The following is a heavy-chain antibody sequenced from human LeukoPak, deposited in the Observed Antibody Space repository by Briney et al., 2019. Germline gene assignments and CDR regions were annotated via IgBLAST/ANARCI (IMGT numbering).Heavy chain of an antibody. CDR1: GFTFSSYG. CDR3: AKDRGVVTAQDAFDI. D-gene: IGHD3-3*01. V-gene: IGHV3-30*02. CDR2: IWYGGSNK. J-gene: IGHJ3*02. Sequence: GGSLRLSCAASGFTFSSYGIHWVRQAPGKGLEWVAVIWYGGSNKYYADSVKGRFTISRDNSKNTLYLQMNGLRAEDTAVYYCAKDRGVVTAQDAFDIWGQGTMVTVSS.